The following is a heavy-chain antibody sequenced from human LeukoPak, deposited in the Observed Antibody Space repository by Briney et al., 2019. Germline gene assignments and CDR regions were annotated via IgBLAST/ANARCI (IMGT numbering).Heavy chain of an antibody. D-gene: IGHD2-2*01. CDR2: INPNSGGT. CDR3: ARDTLPAAIVWFDP. CDR1: GYTFTGYY. Sequence: GASVKVSCKASGYTFTGYYMHRVRQAPGQGLEWMGWINPNSGGTNYAQKFQGRVTMTRDTSISTAYMELSRLRSDDTAVYYCARDTLPAAIVWFDPWGQGTLVTVSS. V-gene: IGHV1-2*02. J-gene: IGHJ5*02.